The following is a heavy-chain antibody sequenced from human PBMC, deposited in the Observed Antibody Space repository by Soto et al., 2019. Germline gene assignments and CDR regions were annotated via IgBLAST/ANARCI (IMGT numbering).Heavy chain of an antibody. Sequence: SETMSVTCAVDGGNIVGYYWRWISKHKGKGLEWIGEINHSGSASYNPSLKSRVTISVHTSNSQFSLELSSVTAADTAVDYCARGLITGSHYSGGWYYFDSWGQGTQVSVSS. CDR3: ARGLITGSHYSGGWYYFDS. CDR2: INHSGSA. J-gene: IGHJ4*02. CDR1: GGNIVGYY. V-gene: IGHV4-34*01. D-gene: IGHD6-19*01.